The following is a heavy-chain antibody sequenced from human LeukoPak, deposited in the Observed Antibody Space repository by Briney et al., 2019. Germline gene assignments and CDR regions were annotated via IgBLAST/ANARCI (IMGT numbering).Heavy chain of an antibody. CDR3: ARVDKATAYLDY. V-gene: IGHV3-48*03. CDR2: ISNSGSII. CDR1: GFAFSTYE. Sequence: GGSLRLSCAASGFAFSTYEMNWVRQAPGKGLEWVSYISNSGSIIYYADSVEGRFTFSRDNAKNSLYLQMNSLRAEDTAVYYCARVDKATAYLDYWGQGILVTVSS. J-gene: IGHJ4*02. D-gene: IGHD5-12*01.